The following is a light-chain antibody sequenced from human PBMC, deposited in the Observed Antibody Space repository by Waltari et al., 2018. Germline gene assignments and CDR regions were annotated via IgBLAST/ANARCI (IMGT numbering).Light chain of an antibody. V-gene: IGLV2-14*01. CDR1: SSDLGGYDY. CDR3: SSYTYNTLGV. Sequence: HSALTQPASVSGSPGQSITISCTGTSSDLGGYDYVSWYQQHPGKAPKLIIYEVNNRPSGVSNRFFGSKSGNTASLTISGLQPEDEAHYYCSSYTYNTLGVFGGGTKVTVL. J-gene: IGLJ2*01. CDR2: EVN.